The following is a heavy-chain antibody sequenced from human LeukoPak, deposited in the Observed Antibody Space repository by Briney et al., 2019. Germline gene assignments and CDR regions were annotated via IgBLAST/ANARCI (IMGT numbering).Heavy chain of an antibody. D-gene: IGHD1-26*01. J-gene: IGHJ4*02. CDR1: GFTFSSYG. CDR2: ISGSGGST. V-gene: IGHV3-23*01. CDR3: ARDVGVGATMGFDY. Sequence: GGSLRLSCAASGFTFSSYGMSWVRQAPGKGLEWVSAISGSGGSTYYADSVKGRFTISRDNAKNSLYLQMNSLRAEDTALYYCARDVGVGATMGFDYWGQGTLVTVSS.